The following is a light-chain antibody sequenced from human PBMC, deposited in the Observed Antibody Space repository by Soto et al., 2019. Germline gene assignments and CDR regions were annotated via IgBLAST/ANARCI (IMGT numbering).Light chain of an antibody. Sequence: QSALTQPASVSGSPGQSITISCTGTSSDVGGYNYVSWYQQHPGKAPKLMIYDVSNRPSGVSNRFSGSKSGNPASLTISGLQAEDKADYYCSSYTGSSTYVLFGGGTKLTVL. CDR3: SSYTGSSTYVL. CDR1: SSDVGGYNY. CDR2: DVS. J-gene: IGLJ2*01. V-gene: IGLV2-14*01.